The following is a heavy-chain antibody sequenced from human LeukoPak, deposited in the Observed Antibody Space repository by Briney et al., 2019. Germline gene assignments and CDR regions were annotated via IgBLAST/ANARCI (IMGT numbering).Heavy chain of an antibody. V-gene: IGHV5-10-1*01. J-gene: IGHJ5*01. D-gene: IGHD6-19*01. CDR2: IDPSDSFI. CDR3: ARHPPRGYSSAWFGS. Sequence: GESLKISCQDSGYRFPNFWLTWVRQLPGKGLEWMGRIDPSDSFINYNPSFPGHVTISADKSSNTAYLQWSTLRASVTAVYYCARHPPRGYSSAWFGSWGQGTLVTVSS. CDR1: GYRFPNFW.